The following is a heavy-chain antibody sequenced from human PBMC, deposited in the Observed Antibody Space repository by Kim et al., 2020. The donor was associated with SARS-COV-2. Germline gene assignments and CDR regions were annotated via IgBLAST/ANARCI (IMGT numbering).Heavy chain of an antibody. CDR3: ARRNVVATLGATYYYYGMDV. CDR1: GYTFTSYD. V-gene: IGHV1-8*01. J-gene: IGHJ6*02. CDR2: MNPNSGNT. D-gene: IGHD5-12*01. Sequence: ASVKVSCKASGYTFTSYDINWVRQATGQGLEWMGWMNPNSGNTGYAQKFQGRVTMTRNTSISTAYMELSSLRSEDTAVYYCARRNVVATLGATYYYYGMDVWGQGTTVTVSS.